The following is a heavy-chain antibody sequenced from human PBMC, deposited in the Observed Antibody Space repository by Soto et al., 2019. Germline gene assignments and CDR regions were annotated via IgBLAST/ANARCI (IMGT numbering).Heavy chain of an antibody. CDR1: GGTFSTYY. V-gene: IGHV1-46*01. D-gene: IGHD4-4*01. CDR3: ARYDYNGYYFDY. Sequence: VKVSCKASGGTFSTYYMHWVRQAPGQGYEWMGIINPSGGSTTYAQKFQGRVTMTRDTSTTTVYMELSSLKSEDTAVYYCARYDYNGYYFDYWGQGTLVTVSS. CDR2: INPSGGST. J-gene: IGHJ4*02.